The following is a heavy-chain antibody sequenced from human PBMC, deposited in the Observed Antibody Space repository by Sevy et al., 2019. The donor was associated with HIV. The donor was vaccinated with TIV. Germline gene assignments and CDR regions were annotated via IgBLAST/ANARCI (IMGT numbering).Heavy chain of an antibody. CDR2: ISAYKDNT. CDR3: ARDRDYDYIWGTFPYRDY. Sequence: ASVKVSCKASGYTFTSYGISWVRQAPGQGLEWMGWISAYKDNTNYAQKFQGRVTMTKDTSTFTAYMELRSLRYDDTAVYYCARDRDYDYIWGTFPYRDYWGQGTLVTVSS. CDR1: GYTFTSYG. D-gene: IGHD3-16*01. V-gene: IGHV1-18*01. J-gene: IGHJ4*02.